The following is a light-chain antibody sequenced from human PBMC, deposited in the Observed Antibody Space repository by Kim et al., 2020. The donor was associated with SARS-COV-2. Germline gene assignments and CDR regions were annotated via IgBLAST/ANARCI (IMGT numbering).Light chain of an antibody. V-gene: IGLV2-14*03. CDR3: SSYTSSSTLV. Sequence: GRSITISCTGTSSDVGGYNYVSWYQQHPGKAPKLMIYDVNKRPSGVSNRFSGSKSGNTASLTISGLQAEDEADYYCSSYTSSSTLVFGGGTKLTVL. CDR1: SSDVGGYNY. J-gene: IGLJ2*01. CDR2: DVN.